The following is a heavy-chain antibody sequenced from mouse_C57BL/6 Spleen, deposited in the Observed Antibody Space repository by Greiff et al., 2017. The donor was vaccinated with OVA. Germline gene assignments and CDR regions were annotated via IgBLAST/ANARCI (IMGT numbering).Heavy chain of an antibody. CDR2: INYDGSST. CDR1: GFTFSDYY. J-gene: IGHJ4*01. V-gene: IGHV5-16*01. D-gene: IGHD1-1*01. Sequence: EVKVVESEGGLVQPGSSMKLSCTASGFTFSDYYMAWVRQVPEKGLEWVANINYDGSSTYYLDSLKSRFIISRDNAKNILYLQMSSLKSEDTATYYCARIRRSSYEYYAMDYWGQGTSVTVSS. CDR3: ARIRRSSYEYYAMDY.